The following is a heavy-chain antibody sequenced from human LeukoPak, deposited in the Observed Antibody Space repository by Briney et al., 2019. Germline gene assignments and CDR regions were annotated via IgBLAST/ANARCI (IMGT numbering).Heavy chain of an antibody. CDR2: IYPGDSDT. CDR1: GYSVTSYW. D-gene: IGHD6-13*01. CDR3: ARRGEAAGYFDY. Sequence: GESLKISCKGSGYSVTSYWIGWVCQTPGKGLEWMGIIYPGDSDTRYSPSFQGQVTMSADESISTAYLQWSSLKASDTAMYYCARRGEAAGYFDYWGQGTLVTVSS. J-gene: IGHJ4*02. V-gene: IGHV5-51*01.